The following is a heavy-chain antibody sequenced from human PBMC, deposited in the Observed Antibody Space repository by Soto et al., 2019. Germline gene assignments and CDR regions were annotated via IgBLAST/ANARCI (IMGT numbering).Heavy chain of an antibody. CDR3: AREVGATMIRWFDP. CDR1: GDSVSTNSAA. D-gene: IGHD1-26*01. CDR2: TYYGSKWYN. J-gene: IGHJ5*02. V-gene: IGHV6-1*01. Sequence: SQTLSLTCAISGDSVSTNSAAWNWIRQSPSRGLEWLGRTYYGSKWYNDYAVSVESRITINPDTSKNQFSLQLNSVTPEDTAVYYCAREVGATMIRWFDPWGQGTLVTVSS.